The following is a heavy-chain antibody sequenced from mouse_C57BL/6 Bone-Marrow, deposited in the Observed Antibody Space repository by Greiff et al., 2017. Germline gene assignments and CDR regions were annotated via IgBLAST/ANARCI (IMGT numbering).Heavy chain of an antibody. Sequence: EVNVVESGGGLVQSGRSLRLSCATSGFTFSDFYMEWVRQAPGKGLEWIAASRNKANDYTTEYSASVKGRFIVSRDTSQSILYLQMNALRAEDTAIYYCARDALYYYGSSPYWYFDVWGTGTTVTVSS. CDR3: ARDALYYYGSSPYWYFDV. V-gene: IGHV7-1*01. J-gene: IGHJ1*03. D-gene: IGHD1-1*01. CDR1: GFTFSDFY. CDR2: SRNKANDYTT.